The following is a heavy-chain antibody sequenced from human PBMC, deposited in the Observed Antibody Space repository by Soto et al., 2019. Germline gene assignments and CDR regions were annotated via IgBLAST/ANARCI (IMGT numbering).Heavy chain of an antibody. V-gene: IGHV4-59*04. J-gene: IGHJ4*02. CDR2: IYYSGST. D-gene: IGHD3-22*01. CDR3: ARQSPSNYYDSSGIWYYFDY. Sequence: PSETLSLTCTVSGGSISSYYWSWIRQPPGKGLVWIGYIYYSGSTYYNPSLKSRVTISVDTSKNQFSLKLSSVTAADTAVYYCARQSPSNYYDSSGIWYYFDYWGQGTLVTVSS. CDR1: GGSISSYY.